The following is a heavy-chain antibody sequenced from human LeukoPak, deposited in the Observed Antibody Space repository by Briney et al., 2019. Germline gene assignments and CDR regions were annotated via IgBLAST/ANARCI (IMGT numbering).Heavy chain of an antibody. CDR1: GFTFSTYG. CDR3: AKSAIVSSGGYYYYMDV. CDR2: VSGSGSTT. V-gene: IGHV3-23*01. J-gene: IGHJ6*03. D-gene: IGHD5/OR15-5a*01. Sequence: GGSLRLSCAASGFTFSTYGMNWVRQAPGKGLEWVSAVSGSGSTTYYARSVKGRFTVSRDNSKNTLYLQMNSLRVDDTAVYYCAKSAIVSSGGYYYYMDVWGKGTTVTVSS.